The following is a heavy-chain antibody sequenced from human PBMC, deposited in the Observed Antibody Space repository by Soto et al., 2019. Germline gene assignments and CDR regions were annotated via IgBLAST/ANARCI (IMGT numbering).Heavy chain of an antibody. CDR2: IYSGGST. CDR3: AREGGGVYCSGGSCYGRYFDF. CDR1: GFTVSNNY. V-gene: IGHV3-53*01. Sequence: AGGPLRLSCAASGFTVSNNYMSWVRQAPGKGLEWVSIIYSGGSTYYADSVQGRFTISRDNSKNTLFLQMSSLRAEDTAVYYCAREGGGVYCSGGSCYGRYFDFWGQGTRVTVSS. J-gene: IGHJ4*02. D-gene: IGHD2-15*01.